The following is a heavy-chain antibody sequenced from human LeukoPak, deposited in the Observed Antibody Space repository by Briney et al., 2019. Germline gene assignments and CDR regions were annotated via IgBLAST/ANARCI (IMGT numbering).Heavy chain of an antibody. CDR3: ARDRQGFMSEWPNWFDP. CDR2: ISSGGSYI. V-gene: IGHV3-21*01. D-gene: IGHD3-16*01. CDR1: GFTFSSYN. Sequence: GGSLRLSCTASGFTFSSYNMNWVRQGPGKGLEWVSSISSGGSYIYYADSVQGRFTISRDNDKNSLYLQMSSLTAEDTAVYYCARDRQGFMSEWPNWFDPWGQGALVTVSS. J-gene: IGHJ5*02.